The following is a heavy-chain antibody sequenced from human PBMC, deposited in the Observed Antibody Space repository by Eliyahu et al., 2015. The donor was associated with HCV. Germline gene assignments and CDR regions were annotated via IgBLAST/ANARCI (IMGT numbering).Heavy chain of an antibody. CDR1: GGSITTYY. CDR2: IPYSGST. D-gene: IGHD6-19*01. Sequence: QVQLQESGPGLVKPSETLSLTCTVSGGSITTYYWXWXRQPPGKGLEWIGYIPYSGSTHXNPPLKSRVTISVDTSKNQFSLNLTSVTAADTAVYYCASGGGGIAVAGTGGWFDPWGQGTLVTVSS. V-gene: IGHV4-59*01. CDR3: ASGGGGIAVAGTGGWFDP. J-gene: IGHJ5*02.